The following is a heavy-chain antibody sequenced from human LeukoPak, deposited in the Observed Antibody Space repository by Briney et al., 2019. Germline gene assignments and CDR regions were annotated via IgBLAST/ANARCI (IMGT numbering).Heavy chain of an antibody. V-gene: IGHV4-31*03. Sequence: SETLSLTCTVSGGSISSGGYCWSWIRQHPGKGLEWIGYIYYSGSTYYNPSLKSRVTISVDTSKNQFSLKLSSVTAADTAVYYCARAFEYPLPDVWGKGTTVTVSS. D-gene: IGHD2-2*01. CDR2: IYYSGST. CDR1: GGSISSGGYC. CDR3: ARAFEYPLPDV. J-gene: IGHJ6*04.